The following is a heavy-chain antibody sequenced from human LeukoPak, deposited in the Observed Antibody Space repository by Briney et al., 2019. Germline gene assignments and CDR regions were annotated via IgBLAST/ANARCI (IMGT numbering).Heavy chain of an antibody. D-gene: IGHD5-18*01. CDR2: LSSSGTTI. Sequence: GGSLRLSCAASGFTFSSYEMNWVRQAPGKGLEWVAFLSSSGTTIYYADSVKGRFTISRDNAKNSLYLQMNSLRAEDTAAYYCARDSGYSYGIYYYYYGMDVWGQGTTVTVSS. CDR3: ARDSGYSYGIYYYYYGMDV. V-gene: IGHV3-48*03. J-gene: IGHJ6*02. CDR1: GFTFSSYE.